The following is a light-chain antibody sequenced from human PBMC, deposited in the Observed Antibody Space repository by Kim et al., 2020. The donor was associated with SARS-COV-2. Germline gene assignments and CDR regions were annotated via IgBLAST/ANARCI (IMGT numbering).Light chain of an antibody. CDR3: QAWDSRNYV. V-gene: IGLV3-1*01. J-gene: IGLJ1*01. CDR2: QNI. Sequence: SYELTQPPSVSVSPGETASITCSGDNLENKYVCWYQQKPGQSPVLVMYQNIKRPSGIPERFSGSNSGNTATLTISGTQGLDEADYYCQAWDSRNYVFGTGTKITV. CDR1: NLENKY.